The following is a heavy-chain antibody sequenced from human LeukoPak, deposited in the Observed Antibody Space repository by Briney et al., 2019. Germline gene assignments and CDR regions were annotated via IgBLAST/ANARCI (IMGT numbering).Heavy chain of an antibody. D-gene: IGHD1-14*01. J-gene: IGHJ4*02. Sequence: GGSLRLSCAASGFTFSSYSMNWVRQAPGKGLEWVGRIKRKSDGGTTDYAAPVKGRFTISRDDSKNTLYLQMNSLKSEDTAVYYCTTELDVRPNHYWGQGTLVTVSS. CDR3: TTELDVRPNHY. CDR1: GFTFSSYS. V-gene: IGHV3-15*01. CDR2: IKRKSDGGTT.